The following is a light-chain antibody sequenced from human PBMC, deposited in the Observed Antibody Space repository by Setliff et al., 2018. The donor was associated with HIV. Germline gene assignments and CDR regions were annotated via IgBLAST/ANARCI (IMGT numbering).Light chain of an antibody. CDR3: CSNTSSNTYV. J-gene: IGLJ1*01. CDR2: QAT. CDR1: SSDIGRYNL. V-gene: IGLV2-23*01. Sequence: QSVLTQPASVSGSPGQSITISCTGTSSDIGRYNLVSWYQQYPGKAPKLMIYQATKRPSGVSNRFSGSKSGNTASLTISGLQAEDEADYYCCSNTSSNTYVFGSGTKATVL.